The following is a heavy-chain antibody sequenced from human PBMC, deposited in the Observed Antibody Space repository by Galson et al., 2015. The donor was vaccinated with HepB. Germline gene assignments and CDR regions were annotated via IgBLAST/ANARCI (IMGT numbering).Heavy chain of an antibody. CDR3: ARDVDHRFDH. CDR2: ISTESGNT. Sequence: SVKVSCKASGYTFTSKGISWVRQAPGQGLEWMGWISTESGNTNYVQKLQGRVTMIRDTSTSTAYMELRSLRSDDTAVNYCARDVDHRFDHWGQGTLVTVSS. CDR1: GYTFTSKG. J-gene: IGHJ4*02. V-gene: IGHV1-18*01.